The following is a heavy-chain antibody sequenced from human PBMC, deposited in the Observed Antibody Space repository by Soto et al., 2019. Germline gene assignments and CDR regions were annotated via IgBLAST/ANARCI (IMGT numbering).Heavy chain of an antibody. CDR2: ITSSSSYI. Sequence: PGGSLRLSCAASGFTFSLYSMIWVRQAPGKGLEWVASITSSSSYIYYEDSLKGRFTISRDNAKNSLFLQLDSLRAEDTAVYFCVRARSTDSRPDYWGQGTLVPVSS. CDR1: GFTFSLYS. J-gene: IGHJ4*02. V-gene: IGHV3-21*01. CDR3: VRARSTDSRPDY. D-gene: IGHD3-22*01.